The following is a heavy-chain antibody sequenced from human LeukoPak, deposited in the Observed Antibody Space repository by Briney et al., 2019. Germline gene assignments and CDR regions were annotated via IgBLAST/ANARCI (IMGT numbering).Heavy chain of an antibody. J-gene: IGHJ4*02. Sequence: GGSLRLSCAASGFTFSSYSMNWVRQAPGKGLEWVSSISSSSSSYIYYADSVKGRFTISRDNAKNSLYLQMNSLRAEDTAVYYCARDEGGWYALLDYWGQGTLVTVSS. V-gene: IGHV3-21*01. CDR1: GFTFSSYS. CDR3: ARDEGGWYALLDY. D-gene: IGHD6-19*01. CDR2: ISSSSSSYI.